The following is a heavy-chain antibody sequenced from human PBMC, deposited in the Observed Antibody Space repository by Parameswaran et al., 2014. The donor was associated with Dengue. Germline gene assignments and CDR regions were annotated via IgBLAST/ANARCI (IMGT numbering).Heavy chain of an antibody. Sequence: AISSARWIRQPPGKGLEWIGYIYYSGSTNYNPSLKSRVTISVDTSKNQFSLKLSSVTAADTAVYYCARDRRFWSGYHYGMDVWGQGTTVTVSS. V-gene: IGHV4-59*01. CDR2: IYYSGST. D-gene: IGHD3-3*01. J-gene: IGHJ6*02. CDR1: AISSA. CDR3: ARDRRFWSGYHYGMDV.